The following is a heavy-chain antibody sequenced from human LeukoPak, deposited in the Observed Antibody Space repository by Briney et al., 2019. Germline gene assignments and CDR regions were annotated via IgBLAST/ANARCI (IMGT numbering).Heavy chain of an antibody. Sequence: GASVKVSCKASGYTFTGYYMHWVRQAPGQGLEWMGWINPNSGGTNYAQKFQGWVTMTRDTSISTAYMELSRLRSDDTAVYYCARELRDCSSTSCYYYYYGMDVWGQGTTVTVSS. V-gene: IGHV1-2*04. J-gene: IGHJ6*02. CDR1: GYTFTGYY. CDR3: ARELRDCSSTSCYYYYYGMDV. D-gene: IGHD2-2*01. CDR2: INPNSGGT.